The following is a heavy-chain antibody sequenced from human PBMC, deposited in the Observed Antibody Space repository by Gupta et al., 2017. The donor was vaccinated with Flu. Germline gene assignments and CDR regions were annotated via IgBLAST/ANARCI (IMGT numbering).Heavy chain of an antibody. CDR1: GDSIRSYY. D-gene: IGHD6-19*01. J-gene: IGHJ4*02. V-gene: IGHV4-59*01. Sequence: QVQLQQSGPGLVKSSETLSLTCTVSGDSIRSYYWSWIRQPPGKGLEWIGYISYSGGTNYNPSLRSRVTISLDTSKSQFSLKLSSVTAADTAVYYCTRGSRSDWPYHPDYWGQGTLVTVSS. CDR3: TRGSRSDWPYHPDY. CDR2: ISYSGGT.